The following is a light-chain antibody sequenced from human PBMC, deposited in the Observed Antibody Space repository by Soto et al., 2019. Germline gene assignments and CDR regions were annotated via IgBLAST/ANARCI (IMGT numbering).Light chain of an antibody. J-gene: IGLJ2*01. CDR1: FSDVGSYNL. V-gene: IGLV2-23*01. CDR3: CSYAGSSTVV. CDR2: EDT. Sequence: QSALTQPASVSGSPGQSITISCTGTFSDVGSYNLVSWYQQHLGKAPKLMIYEDTKRPSGVSNRFSGSKSGYTASLTISGLQAEDEADYYCCSYAGSSTVVFGGGTQLTVL.